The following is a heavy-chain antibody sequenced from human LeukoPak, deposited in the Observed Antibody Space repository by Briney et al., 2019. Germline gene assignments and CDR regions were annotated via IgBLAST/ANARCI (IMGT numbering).Heavy chain of an antibody. J-gene: IGHJ4*02. V-gene: IGHV4-59*01. CDR2: IYYSGST. D-gene: IGHD2-15*01. CDR1: GGSFSSYY. CDR3: ARAGWCSGGNCYLDY. Sequence: SETLSLTCAVYGGSFSSYYWSWIRQPPGKGLEWIGYIYYSGSTNYNPSLKSRVTMSVDTSKNRFSLELSSVTAADTAVYYCARAGWCSGGNCYLDYWGQGTLVTVSS.